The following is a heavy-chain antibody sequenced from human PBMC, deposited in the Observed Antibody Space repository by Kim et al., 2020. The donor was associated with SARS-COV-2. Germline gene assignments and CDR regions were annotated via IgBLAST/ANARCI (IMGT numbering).Heavy chain of an antibody. Sequence: SETLSLTCAVYGGSFSGYYWSWIRQPPGKGLEWIGEINHSGSTNYNPSLKSRVTISVDTSKNQFSLKLSSVTAADTAVYYCAGTMVRGVIIYMAIDYWGQGTLVTVSS. D-gene: IGHD3-10*01. CDR3: AGTMVRGVIIYMAIDY. CDR2: INHSGST. V-gene: IGHV4-34*01. CDR1: GGSFSGYY. J-gene: IGHJ4*02.